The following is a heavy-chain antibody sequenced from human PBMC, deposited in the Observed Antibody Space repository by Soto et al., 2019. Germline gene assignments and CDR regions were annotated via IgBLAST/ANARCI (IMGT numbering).Heavy chain of an antibody. J-gene: IGHJ5*02. Sequence: ASVKVSCKASRYTFTSYDINWVRQATGQGLEWMGWINASGGSTSYAQKFQGRVTMTRDTSTSTVYMELSSLRSEDTDVYYCDREAAQNWFDPWGQGTPVTVSS. CDR2: INASGGST. CDR1: RYTFTSYD. V-gene: IGHV1-46*03. CDR3: DREAAQNWFDP.